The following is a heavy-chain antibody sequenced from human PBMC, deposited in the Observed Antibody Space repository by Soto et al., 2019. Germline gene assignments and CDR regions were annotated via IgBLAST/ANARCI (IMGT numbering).Heavy chain of an antibody. V-gene: IGHV3-23*01. CDR2: ISGSGGST. D-gene: IGHD1-26*01. CDR1: GFTFSGYA. Sequence: EVQLLESGGGLVQPGGSLRLSCAASGFTFSGYAMNWVRQAPGKGLEWVSSISGSGGSTYYADSVKGRFTISRDNSKNTLYLQMKRLRAEDTALYSCAKEWAAEWEQPKDAFDIWGQGTMVTVSS. CDR3: AKEWAAEWEQPKDAFDI. J-gene: IGHJ3*02.